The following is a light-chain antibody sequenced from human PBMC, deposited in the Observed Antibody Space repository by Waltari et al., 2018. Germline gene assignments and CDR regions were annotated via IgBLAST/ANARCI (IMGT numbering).Light chain of an antibody. CDR3: QHYVRLPVT. Sequence: EIMLTQSPGTLSLSPGERATLSCRTSQSIGRSLVWYQQKPGQAPRRLIYGASSRATDIPDRFSGSGSGTDFSLTINTLEPEDCALYYCQHYVRLPVTFGQGTKVEIK. CDR1: QSIGRS. J-gene: IGKJ1*01. V-gene: IGKV3-20*01. CDR2: GAS.